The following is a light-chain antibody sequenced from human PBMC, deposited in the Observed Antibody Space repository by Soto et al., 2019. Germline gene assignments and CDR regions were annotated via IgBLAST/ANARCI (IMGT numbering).Light chain of an antibody. CDR1: QSISTY. CDR3: QHSYSNIPT. V-gene: IGKV1-39*01. J-gene: IGKJ4*01. CDR2: SAS. Sequence: DIQMTQSPSSLSASVGDRVTITCRASQSISTYLNWYQQKPGKAPKLLIYSASSLQSGVPSRFSGSKSGKDFTLTIGSLQPEDFATYYCQHSYSNIPTFGGGTKVEIK.